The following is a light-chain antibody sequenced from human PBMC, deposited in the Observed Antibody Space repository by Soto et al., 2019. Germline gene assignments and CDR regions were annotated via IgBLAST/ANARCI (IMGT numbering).Light chain of an antibody. CDR1: SSNVGGYNF. Sequence: QSALTLPASVSGSPGQSIAISCTGTSSNVGGYNFLSWYQQHPGKAPKLLIYEVNKRPSGVSNRFSGSKSDNTASLTISGLQAEDEADYYCCSYGGDRIFGGWTKVTVL. J-gene: IGLJ2*01. V-gene: IGLV2-23*02. CDR3: CSYGGDRI. CDR2: EVN.